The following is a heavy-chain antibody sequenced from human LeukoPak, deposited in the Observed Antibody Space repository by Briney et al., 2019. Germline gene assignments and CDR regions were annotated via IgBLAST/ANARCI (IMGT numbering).Heavy chain of an antibody. Sequence: SVKVAFKESGGIFTDYPISWVRQAPGQGLEWMGRIIPIRNVTNYAQNFEGRVTITADKSTNTAYMELSSLKAEDTAVYFCARDRPRARYFDYWGQGTLVSAPS. D-gene: IGHD2-15*01. J-gene: IGHJ4*02. V-gene: IGHV1-69*04. CDR1: GGIFTDYP. CDR3: ARDRPRARYFDY. CDR2: IIPIRNVT.